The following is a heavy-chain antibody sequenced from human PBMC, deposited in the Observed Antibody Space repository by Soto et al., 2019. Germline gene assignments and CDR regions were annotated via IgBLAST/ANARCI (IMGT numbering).Heavy chain of an antibody. CDR2: ISDDGVSK. Sequence: HPGGSLRLSCTVSGFAFNNYGINWVRQAPGKGLEWVAVISDDGVSKYYADSVQGRFTISRDNSESVVLLQMNSLRPDDTALYFCARAYYFGSGTSYTLYYWGQGTQVTVSS. J-gene: IGHJ4*02. D-gene: IGHD3-10*01. CDR1: GFAFNNYG. CDR3: ARAYYFGSGTSYTLYY. V-gene: IGHV3-30*03.